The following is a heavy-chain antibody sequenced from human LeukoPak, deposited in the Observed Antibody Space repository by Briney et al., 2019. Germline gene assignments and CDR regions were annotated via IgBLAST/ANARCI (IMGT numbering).Heavy chain of an antibody. J-gene: IGHJ4*02. CDR2: MYYSGNS. CDR1: GASIRSHY. Sequence: PSETLSLTCTVSGASIRSHYWSWIRQPPGKGLEWIGYMYYSGNSNYNPALKSRVTISVDTSKNQFSLKLSSVTAADTAVYYCARDSRVVYYGGNNPWYFDYWGQGTLVTVSS. CDR3: ARDSRVVYYGGNNPWYFDY. D-gene: IGHD4-23*01. V-gene: IGHV4-59*11.